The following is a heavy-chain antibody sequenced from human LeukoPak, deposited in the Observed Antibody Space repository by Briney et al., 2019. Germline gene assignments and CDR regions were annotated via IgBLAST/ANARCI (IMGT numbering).Heavy chain of an antibody. Sequence: GGSLRLSCAASGFTFSSYAMSWVRQAPGKGLEWVSAISGSGGNTYYADSVKGRFTISRDNSKNTLYLQMNSLRAEDTAVYYCAKDYNDYGDFFDYWGQGTLVTVSS. CDR2: ISGSGGNT. D-gene: IGHD4-17*01. CDR1: GFTFSSYA. V-gene: IGHV3-23*01. J-gene: IGHJ4*02. CDR3: AKDYNDYGDFFDY.